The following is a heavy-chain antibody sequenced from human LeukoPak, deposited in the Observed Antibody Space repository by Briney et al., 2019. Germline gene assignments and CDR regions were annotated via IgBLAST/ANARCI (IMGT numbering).Heavy chain of an antibody. J-gene: IGHJ4*02. CDR3: ARDKYYYDSRMDY. Sequence: PGGSLRLSCAASGFTFSSYSMNWVRQAPGKGLEWVSSISSSSSYIYYADSVKGRFTISRDNAKNPLYLQMNSLRAEDTAVYYCARDKYYYDSRMDYWGQGTLVTASS. D-gene: IGHD3-22*01. CDR1: GFTFSSYS. CDR2: ISSSSSYI. V-gene: IGHV3-21*01.